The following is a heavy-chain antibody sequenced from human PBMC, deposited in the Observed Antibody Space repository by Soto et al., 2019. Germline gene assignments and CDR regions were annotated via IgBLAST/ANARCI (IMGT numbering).Heavy chain of an antibody. D-gene: IGHD1-1*01. V-gene: IGHV1-69*13. Sequence: ASVKVSCKASGDSFSKYTVNWVRQAPRQGLEWMGGIIPRFGTTNYAPTLQDRVTITADESMNTVYMELSSLRSEDTALYYCARGRGLYNSGRSQLDSWGQGTLVTVSS. CDR1: GDSFSKYT. CDR2: IIPRFGTT. J-gene: IGHJ4*02. CDR3: ARGRGLYNSGRSQLDS.